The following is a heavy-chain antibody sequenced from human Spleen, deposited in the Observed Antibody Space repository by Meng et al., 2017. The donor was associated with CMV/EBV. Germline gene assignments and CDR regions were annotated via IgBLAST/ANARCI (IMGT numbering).Heavy chain of an antibody. J-gene: IGHJ2*01. CDR1: GFTFSTYR. CDR3: EMIAARGNFDL. Sequence: CAASGFTFSTYRMHWVRQAPGKGLVWVSGINSDGSWTSYADSVKGRFTISRDNTKNTLYLQMNSLRAEDTAVYYCEMIAARGNFDLWGRGTLVTVSS. CDR2: INSDGSWT. V-gene: IGHV3-74*01. D-gene: IGHD6-13*01.